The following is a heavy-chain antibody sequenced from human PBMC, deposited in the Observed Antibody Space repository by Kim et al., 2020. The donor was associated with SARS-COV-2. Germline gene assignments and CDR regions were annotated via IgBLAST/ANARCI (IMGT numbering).Heavy chain of an antibody. CDR1: GFTFSSYA. CDR2: ISGSGGST. CDR3: AKDPLYCSSTSCYLNYGMDV. V-gene: IGHV3-23*01. Sequence: GGSLRLSCAASGFTFSSYAMSWVRQAPGKGLEWVSAISGSGGSTYYADSVKGRFTISRDNSKNTLYLQMNSLRAEDTAVYYCAKDPLYCSSTSCYLNYGMDVWRQGATVTVSS. D-gene: IGHD2-2*01. J-gene: IGHJ6*02.